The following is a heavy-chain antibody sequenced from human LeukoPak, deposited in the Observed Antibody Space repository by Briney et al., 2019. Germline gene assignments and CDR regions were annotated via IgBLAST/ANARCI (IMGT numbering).Heavy chain of an antibody. CDR1: GFTFSSYE. CDR2: ISSSSSYT. D-gene: IGHD5-24*01. V-gene: IGHV3-21*01. CDR3: ARAPQRAFDI. Sequence: GGSLRLSCAASGFTFSSYEMNWVRQAPGKGLEWVSSISSSSSYTYYADSVKGRFTISRDNAKNSLYLQMNSLRAEDTAVYYCARAPQRAFDIWGQGTMVTVSS. J-gene: IGHJ3*02.